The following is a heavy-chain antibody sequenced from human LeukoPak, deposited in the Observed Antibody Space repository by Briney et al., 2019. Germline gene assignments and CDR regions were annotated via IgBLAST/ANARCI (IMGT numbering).Heavy chain of an antibody. CDR2: ISWNSGTI. J-gene: IGHJ1*01. CDR3: ARAYKDRSLAGKKEFFQH. D-gene: IGHD6-19*01. V-gene: IGHV3-9*01. Sequence: GGSLRLPCAASGFTCDNYAMNWVRQVPGKGLEWISLISWNSGTIGYADSVKGRFTISRDNANNFLYLQMNSLRAEDTALYYCARAYKDRSLAGKKEFFQHWGQGTLVTVSS. CDR1: GFTCDNYA.